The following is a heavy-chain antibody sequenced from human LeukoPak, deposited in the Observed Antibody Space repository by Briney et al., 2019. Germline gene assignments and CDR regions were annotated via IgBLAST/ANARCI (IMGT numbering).Heavy chain of an antibody. CDR1: GGSISSHY. V-gene: IGHV4-59*11. J-gene: IGHJ5*02. CDR2: IYYSGST. CDR3: ARAPTISGTRGDWFAP. D-gene: IGHD1-7*01. Sequence: SETLSLTCSVSGGSISSHYWSWIRQPPGKGLEWIGYIYYSGSTNYNPSLKSRVTISVDTSKIQFSLNLTSVTAADTAVYYCARAPTISGTRGDWFAPWGQGTLVTVSS.